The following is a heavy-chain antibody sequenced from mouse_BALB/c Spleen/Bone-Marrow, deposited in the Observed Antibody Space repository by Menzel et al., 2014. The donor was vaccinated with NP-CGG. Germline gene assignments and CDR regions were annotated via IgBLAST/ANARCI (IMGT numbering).Heavy chain of an antibody. CDR3: SRLGYYGGFAY. J-gene: IGHJ3*01. CDR2: INPDSNTI. CDR1: GFDFSRYW. D-gene: IGHD2-3*01. Sequence: EVKVIESGGGLVQPGASLKLSCAASGFDFSRYWMSWVRQAPGKGLEWIGEINPDSNTINYTPSLKDKFIISRDNAKNTLYLQMSKVRSEDTALYYCSRLGYYGGFAYWGQGTLVTVSA. V-gene: IGHV4-1*02.